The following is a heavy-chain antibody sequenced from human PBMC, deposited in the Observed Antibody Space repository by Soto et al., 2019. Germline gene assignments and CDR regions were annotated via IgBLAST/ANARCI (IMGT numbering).Heavy chain of an antibody. V-gene: IGHV1-69*12. CDR3: AISIAAAGRYYFDY. J-gene: IGHJ4*02. Sequence: QVQLVQSGAEVKKPGSSVKVSCKASGGTFSSYAISWVRQAPGQGLEWMGGIIPIFGTANYAQKFQGRVTXXAXEXXSTAYMELSSLRSEDTAVYYCAISIAAAGRYYFDYWGQGTLVTVSS. CDR1: GGTFSSYA. D-gene: IGHD6-13*01. CDR2: IIPIFGTA.